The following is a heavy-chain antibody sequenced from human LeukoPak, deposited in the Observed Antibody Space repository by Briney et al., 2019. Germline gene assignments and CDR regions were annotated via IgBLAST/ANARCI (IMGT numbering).Heavy chain of an antibody. D-gene: IGHD3-3*01. V-gene: IGHV3-23*01. CDR1: GGSISSYY. CDR3: AKDTDFWSGYYDY. CDR2: ISGSGGST. J-gene: IGHJ4*02. Sequence: ETLSLTCTVSGGSISSYYWSWIRQPAGKGLEWVSAISGSGGSTYYADSVKGRFTISRDNSKNTLYLQMNSLRAEDTAVYYCAKDTDFWSGYYDYWGQGTLVTVSS.